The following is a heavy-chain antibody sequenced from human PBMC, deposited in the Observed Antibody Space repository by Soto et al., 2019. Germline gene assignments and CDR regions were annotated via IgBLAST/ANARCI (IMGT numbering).Heavy chain of an antibody. J-gene: IGHJ5*02. CDR2: IYYSGST. CDR1: GGSISSSSYY. CDR3: ARHFGLPMVRGNGWFDP. Sequence: SETLSLTCTVSGGSISSSSYYWGWIRQPPGKGLEWIGSIYYSGSTYYNPSLKSRVTISVDTSKNQFSLKLSSVTAADTAVYYCARHFGLPMVRGNGWFDPWGQGTLVTVSS. V-gene: IGHV4-39*01. D-gene: IGHD3-10*01.